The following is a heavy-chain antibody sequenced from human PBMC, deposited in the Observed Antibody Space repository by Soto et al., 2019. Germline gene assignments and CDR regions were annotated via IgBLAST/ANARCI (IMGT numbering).Heavy chain of an antibody. D-gene: IGHD2-21*02. J-gene: IGHJ4*02. Sequence: GGSLRLSCAAAGFTFSSYAMSWVRPAPGKGLEWVSGISGSGVSTYYADSVKGRFTISRDNSKNTVDLQMNSLRADDTAVYFCAKPPYCGGDCYFFDSWGQGTLVTVSS. CDR3: AKPPYCGGDCYFFDS. CDR2: ISGSGVST. CDR1: GFTFSSYA. V-gene: IGHV3-23*01.